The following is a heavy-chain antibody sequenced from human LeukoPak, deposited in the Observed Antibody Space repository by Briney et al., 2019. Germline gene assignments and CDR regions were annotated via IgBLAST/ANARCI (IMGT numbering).Heavy chain of an antibody. CDR3: TRMYGGSFPNAFDI. V-gene: IGHV4-38-2*02. J-gene: IGHJ3*02. CDR1: GYSISSGYY. D-gene: IGHD4-23*01. Sequence: TASETLSLTCTVSGYSISSGYYWGWIRQPPGKGLEWIGNIYHTGSTYYNPSLKSRLTISVDTSNNQFSLKLSSVTAADMAVYYCTRMYGGSFPNAFDIWGHGTMVTVSS. CDR2: IYHTGST.